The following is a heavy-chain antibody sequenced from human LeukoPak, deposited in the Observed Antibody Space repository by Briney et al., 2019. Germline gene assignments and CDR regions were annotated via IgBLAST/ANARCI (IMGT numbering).Heavy chain of an antibody. CDR2: IYYSGST. J-gene: IGHJ4*02. V-gene: IGHV4-61*08. D-gene: IGHD3-3*01. CDR1: GGSISSGGYY. CDR3: ARGRSDYDFWSGPPVTIDY. Sequence: PSETLSLTCTVSGGSISSGGYYWSWIRQPPGKGLEWIGYIYYSGSTNYNPSLKSRVTISVDTSKNQFSLKLSSVTAADTAVYYCARGRSDYDFWSGPPVTIDYWGQGTLVTVSS.